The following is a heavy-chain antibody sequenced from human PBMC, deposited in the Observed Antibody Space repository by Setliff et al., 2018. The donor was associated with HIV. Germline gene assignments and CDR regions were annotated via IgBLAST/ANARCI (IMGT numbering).Heavy chain of an antibody. CDR1: GGSFSGNY. CDR3: ARHLYYYDNNGYLQPYYYMDV. CDR2: INHSGST. Sequence: PSETLSLTCAVYGGSFSGNYWSWIRQPPGKGLEWIGEINHSGSTNYNPSLKSRLTMSVDTSKNQFSLKLSSVTAADTAVYYCARHLYYYDNNGYLQPYYYMDVWGKGTTVTVSS. V-gene: IGHV4-34*01. J-gene: IGHJ6*03. D-gene: IGHD3-22*01.